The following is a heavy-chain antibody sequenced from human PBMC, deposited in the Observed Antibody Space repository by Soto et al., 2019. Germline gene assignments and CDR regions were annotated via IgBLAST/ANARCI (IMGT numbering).Heavy chain of an antibody. Sequence: PSETLSLTCAVYGGSFSGYYWTWIRQPPGTGLEWIGYIYYSGSTYYNPSLKSRVTISVDTSKNQFSLKLSSVTAADTAVYYCARVCGGDCHYGMDVWGQGTTVTSP. CDR3: ARVCGGDCHYGMDV. J-gene: IGHJ6*02. D-gene: IGHD2-21*02. CDR2: IYYSGST. V-gene: IGHV4-34*09. CDR1: GGSFSGYY.